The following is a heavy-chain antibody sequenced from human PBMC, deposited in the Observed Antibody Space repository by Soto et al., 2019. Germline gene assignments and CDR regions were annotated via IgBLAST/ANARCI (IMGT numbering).Heavy chain of an antibody. J-gene: IGHJ2*01. D-gene: IGHD3-3*01. V-gene: IGHV3-23*01. CDR3: ARVSGSMTIFGVLIPTHWYFDL. Sequence: EVQLLESGGGLVQPGGSLRLSCAASGFSFSSYAMGWVRQAPGKGLDWVSAIRGSGGVTHYADSVKGRFTVSRDDSKNTLYLQMNSLRAEETAIYYCARVSGSMTIFGVLIPTHWYFDLWGRGTLVTVSS. CDR2: IRGSGGVT. CDR1: GFSFSSYA.